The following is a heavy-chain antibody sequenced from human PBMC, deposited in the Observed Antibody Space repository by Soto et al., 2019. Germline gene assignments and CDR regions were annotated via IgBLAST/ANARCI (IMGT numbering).Heavy chain of an antibody. CDR1: GGSISSGGYY. Sequence: SETLSLTCTVSGGSISSGGYYWSWIRQHPGKGLEWIGYIYYSGSTYYNPSLKSRVTISVDTSKNQFSLKLSSVTAADTAVYYCARAPLRVYSSSWYYFDYWGQGTLVTVSS. V-gene: IGHV4-31*03. CDR3: ARAPLRVYSSSWYYFDY. D-gene: IGHD6-13*01. CDR2: IYYSGST. J-gene: IGHJ4*02.